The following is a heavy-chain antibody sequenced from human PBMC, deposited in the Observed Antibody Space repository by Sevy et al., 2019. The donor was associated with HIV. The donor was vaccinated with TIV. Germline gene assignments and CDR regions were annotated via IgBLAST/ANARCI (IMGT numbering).Heavy chain of an antibody. V-gene: IGHV5-51*01. Sequence: GESLKISCKGSGYTFSNYWIGWVRQMPGKGLECMWIIYPGDSDTRYSPSFQGQVTSSSDKSISNGYLQWSSLKASDTAMYYCARRGYYDSSGYYNYGMDVWGQGTTVTVSS. CDR2: IYPGDSDT. CDR3: ARRGYYDSSGYYNYGMDV. D-gene: IGHD3-22*01. CDR1: GYTFSNYW. J-gene: IGHJ6*02.